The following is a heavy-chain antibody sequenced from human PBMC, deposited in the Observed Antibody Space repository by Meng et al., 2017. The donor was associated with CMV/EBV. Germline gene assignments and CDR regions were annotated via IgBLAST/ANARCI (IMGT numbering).Heavy chain of an antibody. CDR2: IYYSGST. V-gene: IGHV4-61*01. Sequence: SETLSLTCTVSGGSVSSGSYYWSWTRQPPGKGLEWIGYIYYSGSTNYNPSLKSRVTISVDTSKNQFSLKLGSVTAADTAVYCCASSGGYDFWSGYSYGMDVWGQETTVTVSS. CDR1: GGSVSSGSYY. D-gene: IGHD3-3*01. J-gene: IGHJ6*02. CDR3: ASSGGYDFWSGYSYGMDV.